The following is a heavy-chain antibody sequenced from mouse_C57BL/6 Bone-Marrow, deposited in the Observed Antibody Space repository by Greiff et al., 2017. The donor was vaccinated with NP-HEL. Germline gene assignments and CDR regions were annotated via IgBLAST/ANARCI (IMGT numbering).Heavy chain of an antibody. D-gene: IGHD2-10*02. CDR1: GYTFTSYW. CDR3: ARNVVRYGVYTMDY. CDR2: IYPGSGST. V-gene: IGHV1-55*01. Sequence: VQLKQSGAELVKPWASVSMSCKASGYTFTSYWITWVRQRPGQGLAWIGDIYPGSGSTYYNEQFKSKATRTVDTSSSTAYMLHRRLTSDDSAVYYCARNVVRYGVYTMDYWGQGTLVTVSS. J-gene: IGHJ4*01.